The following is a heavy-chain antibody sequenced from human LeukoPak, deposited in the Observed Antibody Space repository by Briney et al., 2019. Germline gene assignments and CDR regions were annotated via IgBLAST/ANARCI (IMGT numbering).Heavy chain of an antibody. V-gene: IGHV1-69*05. J-gene: IGHJ4*02. CDR3: AIGDYGSVNRYFDY. CDR1: GGTFSSYA. D-gene: IGHD4-17*01. Sequence: ASVKVSCKASGGTFSSYAISWVRQAPGQGLEWMGGIIPIFGTANYAQKFQGRVTITTDESTSTAYMELSSLRSEDTAVYYCAIGDYGSVNRYFDYWGQGTLVTVSS. CDR2: IIPIFGTA.